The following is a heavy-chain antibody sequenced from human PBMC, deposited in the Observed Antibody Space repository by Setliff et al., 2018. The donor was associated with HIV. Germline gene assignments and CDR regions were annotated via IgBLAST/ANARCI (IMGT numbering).Heavy chain of an antibody. CDR2: IRNKKNGGTT. CDR3: TTDLGSGRFSWNNN. D-gene: IGHD1-26*01. CDR1: GFTFSNAW. J-gene: IGHJ4*02. V-gene: IGHV3-15*01. Sequence: PGGSLRLSCAAAGFTFSNAWMTWVRQAPGKGLEWVARIRNKKNGGTTYYAAPVEGRFTISRDDSKNTLPLQMNSLKTEDTAIYYCTTDLGSGRFSWNNNWGQGTLVTVSS.